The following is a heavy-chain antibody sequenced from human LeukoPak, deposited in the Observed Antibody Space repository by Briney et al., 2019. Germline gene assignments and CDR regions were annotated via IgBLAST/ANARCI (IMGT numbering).Heavy chain of an antibody. Sequence: PGGSLRLSCAASGFTFSSYWMSWVRQAPGKGLEWVANIKKQDGDEKNYVDSVKGRFTISRDNAKNSLYLQTSSLRAEDTAVYYCASLIDYYGSGARPDYWGQGTLVTVSS. J-gene: IGHJ4*02. D-gene: IGHD3-10*01. CDR2: IKKQDGDEK. CDR1: GFTFSSYW. CDR3: ASLIDYYGSGARPDY. V-gene: IGHV3-7*01.